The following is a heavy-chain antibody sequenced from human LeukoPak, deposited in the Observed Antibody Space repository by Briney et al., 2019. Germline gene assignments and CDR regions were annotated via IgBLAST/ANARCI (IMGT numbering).Heavy chain of an antibody. D-gene: IGHD3-22*01. CDR1: GFTFSSYE. CDR2: ISSSGSTI. Sequence: GGSLRLSCAASGFTFSSYEMNWVRQAPGKGLEWVSYISSSGSTIYYADSVKGRFTISRDNAKNSLYLQMNSLRAEDTAVYYCARDTDYYDSSGYYWGYFDYWGQGTLVTVSS. CDR3: ARDTDYYDSSGYYWGYFDY. V-gene: IGHV3-48*03. J-gene: IGHJ4*02.